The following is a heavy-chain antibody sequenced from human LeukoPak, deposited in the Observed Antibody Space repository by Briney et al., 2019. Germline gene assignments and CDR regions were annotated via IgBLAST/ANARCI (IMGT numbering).Heavy chain of an antibody. Sequence: GGSLRLSCAASGFTFSSYSMSWVRQAPGKGLEWVSAISGSGGSTYYADSVKGRFTISRDNSKNTLYLQMNSLRAEDTAVYYCAKDNWRYYGSGSYFDYWGQGTLVTVSS. D-gene: IGHD3-10*01. J-gene: IGHJ4*02. CDR2: ISGSGGST. CDR3: AKDNWRYYGSGSYFDY. CDR1: GFTFSSYS. V-gene: IGHV3-23*01.